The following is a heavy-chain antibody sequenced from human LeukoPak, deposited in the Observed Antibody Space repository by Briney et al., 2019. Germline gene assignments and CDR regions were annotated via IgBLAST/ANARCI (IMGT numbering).Heavy chain of an antibody. D-gene: IGHD4-17*01. CDR3: AREASVGLNDFGISGSSLRFYYYYMDV. J-gene: IGHJ6*03. CDR2: IRSSSSYT. CDR1: GFTFNTYI. V-gene: IGHV3-21*01. Sequence: PGGSPRLSCAASGFTFNTYIMNWVRQAPGKGLEWVSSIRSSSSYTYYADSVKGRFTISRDNAKNSLYLQMNSLRAEDTAMYYCAREASVGLNDFGISGSSLRFYYYYMDVWGKGTTVTISS.